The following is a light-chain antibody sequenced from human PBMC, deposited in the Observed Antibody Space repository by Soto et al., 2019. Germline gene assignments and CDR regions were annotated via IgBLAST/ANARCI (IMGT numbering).Light chain of an antibody. V-gene: IGLV2-14*01. J-gene: IGLJ1*01. CDR2: DVS. CDR3: ISYTSSSTLLYV. Sequence: QSALTQPASVSGSPGQSITISCTGTSSDVGGYNYVSWYQQHPGKAPKLMIYDVSNRPSGVSNRFSGSKSGNTAALTISGLQAEDEADDDCISYTSSSTLLYVFGSGTKLTVL. CDR1: SSDVGGYNY.